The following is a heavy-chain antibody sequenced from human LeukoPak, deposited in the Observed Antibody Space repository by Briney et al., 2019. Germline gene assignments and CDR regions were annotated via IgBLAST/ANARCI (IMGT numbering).Heavy chain of an antibody. CDR2: IYYSGST. D-gene: IGHD5-18*01. CDR1: GGSISSYY. V-gene: IGHV4-59*01. CDR3: ARGSRTAMVANFDY. Sequence: PSETLSLTCTVSGGSISSYYWSWIRQPPGKGLEWIGYIYYSGSTNYNPSLKSRVTISVDTSKNQFSLKLSSVTAADTAVYYCARGSRTAMVANFDYRGQGTLVTVST. J-gene: IGHJ4*02.